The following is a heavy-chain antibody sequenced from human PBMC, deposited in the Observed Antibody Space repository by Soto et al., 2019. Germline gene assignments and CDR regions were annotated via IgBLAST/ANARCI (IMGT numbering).Heavy chain of an antibody. J-gene: IGHJ5*02. Sequence: EVQLVESGGGLIQPGGSLRLSCAASGFTVSSNYMSWVRQAPGKGLEWVSVIYSGGSTYYADSVKGRFTISRDNPKNTLYHKMNSLRAEDTAVYYCARVGAAAGGNWFDPWGQGTLVTVSS. CDR2: IYSGGST. V-gene: IGHV3-53*01. D-gene: IGHD6-13*01. CDR3: ARVGAAAGGNWFDP. CDR1: GFTVSSNY.